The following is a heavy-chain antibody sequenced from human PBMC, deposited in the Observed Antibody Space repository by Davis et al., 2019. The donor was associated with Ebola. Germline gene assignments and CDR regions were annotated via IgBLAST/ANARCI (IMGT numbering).Heavy chain of an antibody. CDR1: GFTFSGYG. J-gene: IGHJ2*01. V-gene: IGHV3-30*03. Sequence: PGGSLRLSCAASGFTFSGYGMHWVRQAPGKGLEWVEVISYDGSNKYYADSVKGRFTISRDNSKNTVDLQMDSLRAEDAAVYYCTRHVPGDFWYFDLWGRGTLVTVSS. CDR2: ISYDGSNK. D-gene: IGHD4-17*01. CDR3: TRHVPGDFWYFDL.